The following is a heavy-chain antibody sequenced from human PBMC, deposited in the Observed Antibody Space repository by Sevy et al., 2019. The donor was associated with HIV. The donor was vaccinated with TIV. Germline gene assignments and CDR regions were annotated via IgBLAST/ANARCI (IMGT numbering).Heavy chain of an antibody. J-gene: IGHJ6*02. CDR2: VYYVGNS. CDR3: ARVAGGENYDYGIDV. V-gene: IGHV4-39*01. CDR1: GGSITSSGHY. D-gene: IGHD2-21*01. Sequence: SETLSLTCTVSGGSITSSGHYWGWIRQSPEKGLEWIGAVYYVGNSYANPSLTSRVTISADTYKNLFSLSLTYLTAADTAIYYCARVAGGENYDYGIDVWGLGTSVTVSS.